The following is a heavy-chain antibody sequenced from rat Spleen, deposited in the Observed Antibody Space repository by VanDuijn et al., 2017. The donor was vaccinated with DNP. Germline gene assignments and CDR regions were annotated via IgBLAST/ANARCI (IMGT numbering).Heavy chain of an antibody. CDR3: AREENTRVSV. J-gene: IGHJ4*01. V-gene: IGHV4-2*01. CDR2: INEDSGTI. CDR1: GFNFNDYW. D-gene: IGHD1-4*01. Sequence: EVKPVESGGGLVQPGRSLKLSCAASGFNFNDYWMGWVRQAPGKGLEWIGEINEDSGTINYTPSLKDKFTISRDNAQNTLYLQMSKLGSEDTAIYYCAREENTRVSVWGQGTSVTVSS.